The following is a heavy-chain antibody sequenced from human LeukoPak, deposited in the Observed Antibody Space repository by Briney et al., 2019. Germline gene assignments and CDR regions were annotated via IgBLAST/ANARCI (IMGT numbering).Heavy chain of an antibody. J-gene: IGHJ4*02. CDR1: GGSISRYY. Sequence: SETLSLTCTVSGGSISRYYWSWIRQPPGKGLEWIGYIYTSGSTNYNPSLKSRVTISVDTSKNQFSLKLSSATAADTAVYYCARGGRYSYDSTDFDYWGQGTLVTVSS. CDR2: IYTSGST. V-gene: IGHV4-4*09. D-gene: IGHD3-22*01. CDR3: ARGGRYSYDSTDFDY.